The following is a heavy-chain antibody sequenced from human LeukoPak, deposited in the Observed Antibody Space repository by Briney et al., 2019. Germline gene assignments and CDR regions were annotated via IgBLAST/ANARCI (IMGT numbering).Heavy chain of an antibody. D-gene: IGHD1-26*01. Sequence: PGRSLRLSCAASGFTFSSYGMHWVRQAPGKGLEWVAVIWYDGSNKYYADSVKGRFTISRDNSRNTLYLQIDGQRAEDTAVYYCARVKSVVGATTADYWGQGTLVTVSS. CDR3: ARVKSVVGATTADY. J-gene: IGHJ4*02. CDR1: GFTFSSYG. V-gene: IGHV3-33*01. CDR2: IWYDGSNK.